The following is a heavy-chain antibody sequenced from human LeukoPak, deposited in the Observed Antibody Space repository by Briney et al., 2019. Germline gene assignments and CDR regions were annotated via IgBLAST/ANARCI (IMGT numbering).Heavy chain of an antibody. Sequence: ASVKVSCKPSGYTFTSYGISWVRQAPGQGLEWMGWISGYNGNTKYAQKLQGRVTMTTDTSTSTAYMELRSLRSDDTAVYYCARDSLQIYYDSSGYHLDAFDNWGQGTMDTVSS. D-gene: IGHD3-22*01. CDR1: GYTFTSYG. J-gene: IGHJ3*02. CDR2: ISGYNGNT. CDR3: ARDSLQIYYDSSGYHLDAFDN. V-gene: IGHV1-18*01.